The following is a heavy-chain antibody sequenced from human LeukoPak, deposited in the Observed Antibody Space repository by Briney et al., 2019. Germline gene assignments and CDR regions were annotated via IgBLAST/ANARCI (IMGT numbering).Heavy chain of an antibody. J-gene: IGHJ5*02. CDR2: ISWNSGSI. CDR3: AKDINGIVGATGWFDP. Sequence: GGSLRLSCAASGFTFDDYAMHWVRQAPGKGLEWVSGISWNSGSIGYADSVKGRFTISRDNAKNSLYLQMNSLRAEDTALYYCAKDINGIVGATGWFDPWGQGTLVTVSS. CDR1: GFTFDDYA. D-gene: IGHD1-26*01. V-gene: IGHV3-9*01.